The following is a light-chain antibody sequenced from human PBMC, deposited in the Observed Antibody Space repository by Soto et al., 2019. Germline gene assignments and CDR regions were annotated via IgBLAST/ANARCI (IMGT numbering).Light chain of an antibody. CDR1: SSNIGSNY. J-gene: IGLJ2*01. CDR2: RNN. Sequence: QSVLTQPTSASGTTGKRVTISCSGSSSNIGSNYVYWYQQLPGTAPKLLIYRNNQRPSGVPDRFSGSKSGTSASLDISGLRSEDEADYYCAAWDDSLSGVVFGGGTKVTV. V-gene: IGLV1-47*01. CDR3: AAWDDSLSGVV.